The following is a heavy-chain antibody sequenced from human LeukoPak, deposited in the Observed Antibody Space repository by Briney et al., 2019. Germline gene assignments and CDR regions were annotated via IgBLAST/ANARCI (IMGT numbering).Heavy chain of an antibody. D-gene: IGHD3-3*01. CDR2: ISSSSNYI. CDR3: ARVRYSDWPNAY. Sequence: GGSLRLSCVASGFYFNTYSLNWVRRAPGKGLEWVASISSSSNYIRYADSMKGRVTISRDNAKNSLYPQMDSLRVDDTAVYYCARVRYSDWPNAYWGQGTLVTVSS. CDR1: GFYFNTYS. V-gene: IGHV3-21*06. J-gene: IGHJ4*02.